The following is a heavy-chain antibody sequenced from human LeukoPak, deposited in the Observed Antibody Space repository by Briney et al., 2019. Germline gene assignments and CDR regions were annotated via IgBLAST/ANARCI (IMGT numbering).Heavy chain of an antibody. Sequence: ASVKVSCKASGYTFTSYDINWVRQATGQGPEWMGWMNPNSGNTGYAQKFQGRVTMTRNTSISTAYMELSSLRSEDTAVYYCARGPIAAAGYYFDYWGQGTLVTVSS. D-gene: IGHD6-13*01. CDR2: MNPNSGNT. CDR1: GYTFTSYD. V-gene: IGHV1-8*01. J-gene: IGHJ4*02. CDR3: ARGPIAAAGYYFDY.